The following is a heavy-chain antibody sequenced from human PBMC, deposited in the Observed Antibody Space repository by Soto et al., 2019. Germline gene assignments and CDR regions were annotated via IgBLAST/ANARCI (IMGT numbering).Heavy chain of an antibody. D-gene: IGHD1-1*01. CDR1: GGTFSSYT. CDR2: IIPIFDTA. J-gene: IGHJ6*02. Sequence: QVQLVQSGAEVKKPESSVKVSCKASGGTFSSYTINWVRQAPGQGLEWMGGIIPIFDTANYAQKFQGRVTITADESTSTSYMEVSSLRSEDTAVYYCARNGTLTGYSYGMDVWGQGTTVTVSS. V-gene: IGHV1-69*01. CDR3: ARNGTLTGYSYGMDV.